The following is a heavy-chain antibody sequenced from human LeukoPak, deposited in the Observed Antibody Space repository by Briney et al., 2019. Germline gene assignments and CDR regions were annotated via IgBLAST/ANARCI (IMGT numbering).Heavy chain of an antibody. CDR1: GFTFSDYY. J-gene: IGHJ4*02. CDR2: ISSSSSYT. Sequence: PGGSLRLSCAASGFTFSDYYMSWIRQAPGKGLEWVSYISSSSSYTNYADSVKGRFTISRDNAKNSLYLQKNSLRAEDTAVYYCARDVGYIDYWGQGTLVTVSS. D-gene: IGHD3-22*01. CDR3: ARDVGYIDY. V-gene: IGHV3-11*06.